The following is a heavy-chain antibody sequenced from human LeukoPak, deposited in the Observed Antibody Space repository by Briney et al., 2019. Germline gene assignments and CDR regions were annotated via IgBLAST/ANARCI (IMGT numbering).Heavy chain of an antibody. CDR3: AKDISGRGVITSYYYYGMDV. D-gene: IGHD3-10*01. J-gene: IGHJ6*02. CDR2: ISWNSGSI. V-gene: IGHV3-9*01. CDR1: GFTFSTYT. Sequence: SLRLSCAASGFTFSTYTMHWVRQAPGKGLEWVSGISWNSGSIGYADSVKGRFTISRDNAKNSLYLQMNSLRAEDTALYYCAKDISGRGVITSYYYYGMDVWGQGTTVTVSS.